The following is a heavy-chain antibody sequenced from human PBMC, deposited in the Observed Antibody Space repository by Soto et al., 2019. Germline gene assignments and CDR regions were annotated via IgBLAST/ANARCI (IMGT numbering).Heavy chain of an antibody. Sequence: QVQLQESGPGLVKTSETLSLTCTVSGGSIRSYYWSWIRQPPGKGLEWIGYIYYSGSTNYNPSLMSRVTIAVATSKNQFSLKLSSVTAADTAVYYCARNYGLGAFDIWGQGTMITVSS. CDR1: GGSIRSYY. D-gene: IGHD4-17*01. CDR3: ARNYGLGAFDI. CDR2: IYYSGST. V-gene: IGHV4-59*01. J-gene: IGHJ3*02.